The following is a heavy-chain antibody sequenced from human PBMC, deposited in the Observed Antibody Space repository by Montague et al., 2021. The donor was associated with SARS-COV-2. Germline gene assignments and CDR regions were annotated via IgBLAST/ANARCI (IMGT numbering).Heavy chain of an antibody. D-gene: IGHD1-26*01. Sequence: SETRSLTCAVYRGSFSDNYWTWIRQPPEKGLEWIGEISHSADTNYNPSLNSRVAMSMDTSNNQFSLRLDSVTAADTAIYFCARQSGGYYNYFDLWGQGTLVTVSP. J-gene: IGHJ4*02. CDR1: RGSFSDNY. V-gene: IGHV4-34*01. CDR3: ARQSGGYYNYFDL. CDR2: ISHSADT.